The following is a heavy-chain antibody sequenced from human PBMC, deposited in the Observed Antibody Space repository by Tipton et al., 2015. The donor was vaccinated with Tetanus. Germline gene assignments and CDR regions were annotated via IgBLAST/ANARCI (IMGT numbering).Heavy chain of an antibody. D-gene: IGHD1-14*01. Sequence: TLSLTCTVSGGSIRRYYWSWIRQPPGKGLEWIGYNYYSGSTNYNPSLKSRVTISVDTSKNQFSLKLSSVTAADTAVYYCARGTGDYWGQGTLVTVSS. J-gene: IGHJ4*02. CDR2: NYYSGST. CDR1: GGSIRRYY. CDR3: ARGTGDY. V-gene: IGHV4-59*01.